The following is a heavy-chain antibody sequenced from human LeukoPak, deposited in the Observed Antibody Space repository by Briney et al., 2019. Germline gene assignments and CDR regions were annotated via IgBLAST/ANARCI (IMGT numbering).Heavy chain of an antibody. V-gene: IGHV4-59*08. D-gene: IGHD4-23*01. CDR3: ARLTKACGGPQWVGN. J-gene: IGHJ4*02. Sequence: PSETLSLTCTVSGGSISSYYWSWIRQPPGKGLEWIGYIYYSGSTNYNPSLKSRVSISLDTSKTQFSLKLSSVTAADTAVYYCARLTKACGGPQWVGNWGQGTLVTVSS. CDR2: IYYSGST. CDR1: GGSISSYY.